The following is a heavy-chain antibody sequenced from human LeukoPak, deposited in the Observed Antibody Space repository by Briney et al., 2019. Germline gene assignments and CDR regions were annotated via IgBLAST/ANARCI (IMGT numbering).Heavy chain of an antibody. CDR1: GGSFSGYY. J-gene: IGHJ4*02. V-gene: IGHV4-34*01. D-gene: IGHD4-17*01. CDR2: INHSGSA. CDR3: ARGQGTVTTH. Sequence: SETLSLTCTVSGGSFSGYYCTWIRQPPGKGLEWIGEINHSGSANYNPSLKGRVTISLDTSKNQFSLKLSSVTAADTAVYYCARGQGTVTTHWSQGTLVTVSS.